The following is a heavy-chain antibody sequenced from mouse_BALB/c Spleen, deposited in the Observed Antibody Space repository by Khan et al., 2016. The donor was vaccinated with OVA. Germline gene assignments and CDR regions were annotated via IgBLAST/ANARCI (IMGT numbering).Heavy chain of an antibody. CDR2: ISYSGNT. CDR3: ARQYCYGYALDS. Sequence: VQLKQSGPGLVKPSQSLSLTCTVTGYSITSNYAWSWIRQFPGNKLEWMGYISYSGNTNYNPSLKSRISVTRDTSENQFFLQLNSVTTEDTATYYCARQYCYGYALDSWGQGTSVTVSS. J-gene: IGHJ4*01. D-gene: IGHD1-1*01. CDR1: GYSITSNYA. V-gene: IGHV3-2*02.